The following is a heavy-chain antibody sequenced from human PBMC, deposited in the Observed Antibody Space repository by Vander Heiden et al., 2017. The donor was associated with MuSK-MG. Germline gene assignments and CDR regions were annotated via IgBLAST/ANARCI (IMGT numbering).Heavy chain of an antibody. CDR3: AKDHDGRDSYGPPGV. V-gene: IGHV3-43*01. CDR1: GFTFDDYT. CDR2: ISWDGGST. J-gene: IGHJ4*02. Sequence: EVQLVESGGVVVQPGGSLRLSCAASGFTFDDYTMHWVRQAPGKGLEWVSLISWDGGSTYYADSVKGRFTISRDNSKNSLYLQMNSLRTEDTALYYCAKDHDGRDSYGPPGVWGQGTLVTVSS. D-gene: IGHD5-18*01.